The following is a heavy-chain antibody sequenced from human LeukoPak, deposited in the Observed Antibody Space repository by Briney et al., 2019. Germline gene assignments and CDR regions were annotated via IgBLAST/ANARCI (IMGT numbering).Heavy chain of an antibody. V-gene: IGHV3-7*01. CDR3: ATISAQTFDI. D-gene: IGHD5-24*01. J-gene: IGHJ3*02. Sequence: SGGSLRLSCVGPGFSFRSHWVNWVRQSPGRGLEWVANIKPDGSDKYYVDSARGRFTVSRDNAKNSAFLQMNSLRAEDTAIYYCATISAQTFDIWGQGTLVSVSS. CDR1: GFSFRSHW. CDR2: IKPDGSDK.